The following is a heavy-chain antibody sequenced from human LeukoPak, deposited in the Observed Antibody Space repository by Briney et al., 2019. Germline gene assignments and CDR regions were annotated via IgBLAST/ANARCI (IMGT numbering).Heavy chain of an antibody. Sequence: GGSLRLSCAASGFTFSSYGMHWVRQAPGKGLEWVAVISYDGSNKYYADSVKGRFTISRDNSKNTLYLQMNSLRAEDTAVYYCARKKLRLDAFDIWGQGTMVTVSS. CDR3: ARKKLRLDAFDI. CDR2: ISYDGSNK. D-gene: IGHD3-10*01. V-gene: IGHV3-30*03. J-gene: IGHJ3*02. CDR1: GFTFSSYG.